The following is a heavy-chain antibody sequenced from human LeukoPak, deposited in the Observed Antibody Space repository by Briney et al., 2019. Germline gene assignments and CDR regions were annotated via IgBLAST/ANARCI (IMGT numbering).Heavy chain of an antibody. CDR2: ISGSGDYT. CDR1: GLSFSDYY. J-gene: IGHJ4*02. D-gene: IGHD6-13*01. Sequence: GGSLRLSCAASGLSFSDYYMTWIRQAPGKGLEWVSYISGSGDYTNYADSVKGRFTISRDNAKKSLFLQMSSLSAEDTAVYYCGSGRYSTSPLDYWGQGTLVTVSS. V-gene: IGHV3-11*06. CDR3: GSGRYSTSPLDY.